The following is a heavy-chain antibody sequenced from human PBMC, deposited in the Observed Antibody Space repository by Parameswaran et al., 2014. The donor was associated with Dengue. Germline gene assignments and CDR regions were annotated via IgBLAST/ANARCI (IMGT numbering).Heavy chain of an antibody. D-gene: IGHD2-21*02. V-gene: IGHV1-69*10. Sequence: SVKVSCKASGGTFTSSTIGWVRQAPGQGLEWMGGIIPIFGIPKYAQKFQDRATITADKSTSTAYMDLSSLTSDDTAVYYCARDEGGVSTGIHYFQHWGQGTLVTVSS. J-gene: IGHJ1*01. CDR1: GGTFTSST. CDR3: ARDEGGVSTGIHYFQH. CDR2: IIPIFGIP.